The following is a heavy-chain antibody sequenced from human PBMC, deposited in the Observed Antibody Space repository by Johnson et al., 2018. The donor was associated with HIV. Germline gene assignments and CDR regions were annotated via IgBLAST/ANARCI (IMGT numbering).Heavy chain of an antibody. Sequence: VQLVESGGGVVQPGGSLRLSCAASGFSFSSYGMYWARQAPDKGLEWVANIKQDGSEKYYADSLKGRFTISRDNSKNTVYLQMNSLRPEDTAVYYCAKDGGSYGGAFDIWGQGTVVTVSS. D-gene: IGHD1-26*01. CDR1: GFSFSSYG. V-gene: IGHV3-30*02. CDR3: AKDGGSYGGAFDI. CDR2: IKQDGSEK. J-gene: IGHJ3*02.